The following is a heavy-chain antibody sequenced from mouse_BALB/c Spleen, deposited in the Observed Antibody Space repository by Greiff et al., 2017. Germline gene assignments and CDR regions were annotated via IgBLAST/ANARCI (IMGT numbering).Heavy chain of an antibody. D-gene: IGHD2-14*01. J-gene: IGHJ4*01. V-gene: IGHV6-6*02. Sequence: EVKVEESGGGLVQPGGSMKLSCVASGFTFSNYWMNWVRQSPEKGLEWVAEIRLKSNNYATHYAESVKGRFTISRDDSKSSVYLQMNNLRAEDTGIYYCTRSRYDVVYAMDYWGQGTSVTVSS. CDR1: GFTFSNYW. CDR2: IRLKSNNYAT. CDR3: TRSRYDVVYAMDY.